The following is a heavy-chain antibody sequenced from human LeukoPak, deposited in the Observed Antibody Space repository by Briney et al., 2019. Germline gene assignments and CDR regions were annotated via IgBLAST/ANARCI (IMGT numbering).Heavy chain of an antibody. CDR1: GYTFTGYY. D-gene: IGHD6-13*01. Sequence: GASVKVSCKASGYTFTGYYMHWVRQAPGQGLEWMGWINPNSGGTNYAQKFQGWVTMTRDTSISTAYMELSRLRSDDTAVYYCARSGGAAAGFFDYWGQGTLVTVSS. J-gene: IGHJ4*02. V-gene: IGHV1-2*04. CDR3: ARSGGAAAGFFDY. CDR2: INPNSGGT.